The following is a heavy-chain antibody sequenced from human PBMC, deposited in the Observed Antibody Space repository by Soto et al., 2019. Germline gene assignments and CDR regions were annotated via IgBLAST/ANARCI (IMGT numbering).Heavy chain of an antibody. J-gene: IGHJ5*02. CDR3: ARDEGAAATSGWFDP. CDR2: IYYSGST. Sequence: QVQLQESGPGLVKPSETLSLTCTVSGGSISSYYWSWIRQPPGKGLEWIGYIYYSGSTNYNPSLKSRVTISLDTSKNQFSLKLSSVTAADTAVYYCARDEGAAATSGWFDPWGQGTLVTVSS. V-gene: IGHV4-59*01. CDR1: GGSISSYY. D-gene: IGHD2-15*01.